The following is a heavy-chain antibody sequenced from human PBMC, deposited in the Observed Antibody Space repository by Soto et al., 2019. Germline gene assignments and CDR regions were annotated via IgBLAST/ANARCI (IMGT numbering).Heavy chain of an antibody. CDR3: ARREMSKIGFDT. V-gene: IGHV1-46*01. CDR2: FNPSGDAT. J-gene: IGHJ3*02. Sequence: ASVKVSCKASGYIFSNYYMHWVRQAPGQGLEWMGVFNPSGDATHYAQSFQGRVSVTRDTSTSTVYMELSTLTSEDTAVYYCARREMSKIGFDTWGQGTMVTVSS. CDR1: GYIFSNYY.